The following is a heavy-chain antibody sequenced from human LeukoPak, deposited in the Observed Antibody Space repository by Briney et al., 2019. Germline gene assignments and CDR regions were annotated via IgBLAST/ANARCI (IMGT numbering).Heavy chain of an antibody. CDR1: GGTFSSYA. Sequence: SVKVSCKASGGTFSSYAISWVRQAPGQGLEWMGGIIPIFGTANYAQKFQGRVTITADESTSTAYMELSSLRSEDTAVYYCARDPGSGSYYANDAFDIWGQGTMVTVSS. V-gene: IGHV1-69*01. CDR2: IIPIFGTA. CDR3: ARDPGSGSYYANDAFDI. J-gene: IGHJ3*02. D-gene: IGHD1-26*01.